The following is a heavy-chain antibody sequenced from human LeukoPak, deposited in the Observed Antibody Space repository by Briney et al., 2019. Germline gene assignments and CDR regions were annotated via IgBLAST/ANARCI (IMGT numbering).Heavy chain of an antibody. D-gene: IGHD1-26*01. Sequence: GGSLKLSCAASGFTFSGSAIHWVRQSSGKGLEWVGQIDKKDKGYATATAYAASVKGRFTISRDDSINTAYLQMKSLKTEDTALYYCTRDSGTYNWFDPWGQGTPVTVSS. V-gene: IGHV3-73*01. CDR2: IDKKDKGYATAT. CDR1: GFTFSGSA. CDR3: TRDSGTYNWFDP. J-gene: IGHJ5*02.